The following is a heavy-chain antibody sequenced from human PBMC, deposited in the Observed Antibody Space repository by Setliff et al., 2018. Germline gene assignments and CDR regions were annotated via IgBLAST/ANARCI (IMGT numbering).Heavy chain of an antibody. V-gene: IGHV4-59*11. CDR3: TRDRTAYNYGMDV. CDR2: VYYTGNT. D-gene: IGHD5-18*01. Sequence: PSETLSLTCTVSGASLTNRYWSWVRQPPGKGLEWIGYVYYTGNTNYNASLKSQVTISVDTSKNQVSLKLTSATAADTAVYYCTRDRTAYNYGMDVWGQGTTVTVSS. J-gene: IGHJ6*02. CDR1: GASLTNRY.